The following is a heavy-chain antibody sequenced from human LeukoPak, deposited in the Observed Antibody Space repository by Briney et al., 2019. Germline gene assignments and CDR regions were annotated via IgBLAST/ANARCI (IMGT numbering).Heavy chain of an antibody. V-gene: IGHV4-39*01. J-gene: IGHJ4*02. D-gene: IGHD3-16*02. CDR3: ASNPSILGELSSFDY. CDR1: GGSISSSSYY. CDR2: IYYSGST. Sequence: PSETLSLTCTVSGGSISSSSYYWGWIRQPPGKGLEWIGSIYYSGSTYYNPSLKSRVTISVDTSKNQFSLKLSSATAADTAVYYCASNPSILGELSSFDYWGQGTLVTVSS.